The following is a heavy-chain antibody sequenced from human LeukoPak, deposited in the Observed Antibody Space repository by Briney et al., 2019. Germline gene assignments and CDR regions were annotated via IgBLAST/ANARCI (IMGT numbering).Heavy chain of an antibody. CDR3: ARQTGSGLFILP. D-gene: IGHD3/OR15-3a*01. CDR2: IYHSGST. V-gene: IGHV4-4*02. CDR1: GGSISSTNW. J-gene: IGHJ4*02. Sequence: SETLSLTCAVSGGSISSTNWWTWVRQPPGKGLEWIGGIYHSGSTNYNPSLKSRVSISIDTSKNQFSLRLTSVTAADTAVYYYARQTGSGLFILPGGQGTLVTVSS.